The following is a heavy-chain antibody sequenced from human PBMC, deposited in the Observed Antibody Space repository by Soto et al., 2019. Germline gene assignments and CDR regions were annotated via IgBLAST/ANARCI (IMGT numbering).Heavy chain of an antibody. D-gene: IGHD6-13*01. V-gene: IGHV1-69*08. CDR1: GGTFSSYT. J-gene: IGHJ4*02. Sequence: QVQLVQSGAEVKKPGSSVKVSCKASGGTFSSYTISWVRQAPGQGLEWMGRIIPILGIANYAQKFQGRVTITADKSTSTAYMELSSLRSEDTAVYYCERDQKQQLVFDYWGQGTLVTVSS. CDR2: IIPILGIA. CDR3: ERDQKQQLVFDY.